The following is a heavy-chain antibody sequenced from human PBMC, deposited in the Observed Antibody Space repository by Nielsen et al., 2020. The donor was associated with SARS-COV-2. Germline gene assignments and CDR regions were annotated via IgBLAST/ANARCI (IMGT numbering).Heavy chain of an antibody. V-gene: IGHV7-4-1*02. J-gene: IGHJ6*02. CDR3: ARYDESYGMEV. D-gene: IGHD1-1*01. CDR2: INTNTGNP. CDR1: GYTFTTYA. Sequence: ASVKVSCKASGYTFTTYAINWMRQAPGQGLEWMGWINTNTGNPTYAQGFPGRFVFSLDSSVSTAYLQISSLKAEDTAVFYCARYDESYGMEVWGQGTAVTVSS.